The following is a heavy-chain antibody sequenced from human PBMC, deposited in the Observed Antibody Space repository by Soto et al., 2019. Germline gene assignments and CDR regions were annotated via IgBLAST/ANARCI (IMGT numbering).Heavy chain of an antibody. D-gene: IGHD5-18*01. Sequence: GGSLRLSCAASGFTLNDYTMHWVRQAPGKGLEWVSLISWDGGSTYYADSVKGRFTISRDNSKNSLYLQMNSLRTEDTALYYCANGPSGIQLWLSSWGQGTLVTVSS. J-gene: IGHJ4*02. CDR1: GFTLNDYT. CDR2: ISWDGGST. CDR3: ANGPSGIQLWLSS. V-gene: IGHV3-43*01.